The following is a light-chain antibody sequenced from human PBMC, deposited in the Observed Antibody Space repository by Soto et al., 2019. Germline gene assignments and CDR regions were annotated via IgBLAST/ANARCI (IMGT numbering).Light chain of an antibody. CDR3: QHFCGTTFT. CDR1: QSVSSSY. V-gene: IGKV3-20*01. CDR2: GAS. J-gene: IGKJ5*01. Sequence: EIVLTQSPGTLSLSPGEGATLSCRASQSVSSSYIAWYQQRPGQTPSLLIYGASTRATGVPDRFSGSGSGTHFTLTISRLEPGDFAVYYCQHFCGTTFTFCQGTRLEIK.